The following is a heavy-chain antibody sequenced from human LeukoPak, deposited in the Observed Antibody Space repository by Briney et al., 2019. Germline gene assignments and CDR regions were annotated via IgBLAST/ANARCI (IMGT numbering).Heavy chain of an antibody. CDR2: INGNGSST. J-gene: IGHJ4*02. D-gene: IGHD6-6*01. CDR3: ARLSYRPESSIAARPYDY. Sequence: GGSLRLSCAASGFTFSSYWMNWVRQAPGKGLVWVSRINGNGSSTDYADSVKGRFTISRDNAKNTLYLQMNSLRAEDTAVYYCARLSYRPESSIAARPYDYWGQGTLVTVSS. CDR1: GFTFSSYW. V-gene: IGHV3-74*01.